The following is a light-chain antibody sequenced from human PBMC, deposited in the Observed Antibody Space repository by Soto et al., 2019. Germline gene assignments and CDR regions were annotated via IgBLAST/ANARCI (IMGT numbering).Light chain of an antibody. J-gene: IGLJ7*01. CDR2: SNN. V-gene: IGLV1-44*01. CDR3: AAWDDSLNGAV. Sequence: QSVLTQPPSASGTPXXRVTISCSGSSSNIGDNSVNWYQHLPGTAPKLLIYSNNQRPSGVPDRFSGSKSGTSASLAISGLQSEDEADYYCAAWDDSLNGAVFGGGTKLTVL. CDR1: SSNIGDNS.